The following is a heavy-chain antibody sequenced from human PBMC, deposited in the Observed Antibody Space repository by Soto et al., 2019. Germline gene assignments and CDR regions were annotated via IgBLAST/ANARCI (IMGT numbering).Heavy chain of an antibody. CDR1: GFTFSDHW. D-gene: IGHD6-19*01. Sequence: EVQLVESGGGVVQPGGSLRLSCAASGFTFSDHWMHWVRQVPGKGLVWVARINSDGSTTTYADSVKGRFTISRANARNTLYLHRDSLRAGDTALYYCARGYSSGPDYWGQGTLVTVSS. J-gene: IGHJ4*02. CDR3: ARGYSSGPDY. CDR2: INSDGSTT. V-gene: IGHV3-74*01.